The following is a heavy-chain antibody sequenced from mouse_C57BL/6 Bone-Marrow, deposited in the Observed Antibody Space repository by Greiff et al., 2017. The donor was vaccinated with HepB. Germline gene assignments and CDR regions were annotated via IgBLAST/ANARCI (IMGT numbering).Heavy chain of an antibody. V-gene: IGHV3-6*01. CDR1: GYSITSGYY. Sequence: VQLQQSGPGLVKPSQSPSLTCSVTGYSITSGYYWNWIRQFPGNKLEWMRYISYDGSNNYNPHIKNRISITRDTTKNQFFLKLNSVTTEDTATYNCASNKMTVATYGYWGQGTLVTVSA. D-gene: IGHD2-10*02. J-gene: IGHJ3*01. CDR3: ASNKMTVATYGY. CDR2: ISYDGSN.